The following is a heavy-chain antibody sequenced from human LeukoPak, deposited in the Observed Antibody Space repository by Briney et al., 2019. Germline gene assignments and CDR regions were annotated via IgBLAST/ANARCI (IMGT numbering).Heavy chain of an antibody. CDR1: GYTFTSYD. CDR2: MNPNSGNT. V-gene: IGHV1-8*01. Sequence: ASVKVSCKASGYTFTSYDIDWVRRATGQGLEWMGWMNPNSGNTGYAQKFQGRVTMTRNTSISTAYMELSSLRSEDTAVYYCARRSPKTQWLMDYWGQGTLVTVSS. D-gene: IGHD6-19*01. CDR3: ARRSPKTQWLMDY. J-gene: IGHJ4*02.